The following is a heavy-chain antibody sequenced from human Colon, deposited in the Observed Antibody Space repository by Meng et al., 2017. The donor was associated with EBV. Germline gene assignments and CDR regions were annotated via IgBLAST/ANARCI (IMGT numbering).Heavy chain of an antibody. Sequence: ARLDVWVPGLLKPPQTLSLACTVSCGSINSGYYYWSWIRQPAGNGLEWIGYIYYTGRTYYNPSLMSRVTISMDPSKNQFSLRLSAVTASDTAVYSCARNYYFDYWGQGTLVTVSS. V-gene: IGHV4-30-4*08. CDR1: CGSINSGYYY. CDR2: IYYTGRT. J-gene: IGHJ4*02. CDR3: ARNYYFDY.